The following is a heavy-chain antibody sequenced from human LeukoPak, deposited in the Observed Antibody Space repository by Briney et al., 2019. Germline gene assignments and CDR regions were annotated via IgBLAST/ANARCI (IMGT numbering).Heavy chain of an antibody. CDR3: GVGYCSSTSCYDAFDI. Sequence: GGSLRLSCAASGFTFDDYAMHWVRQAPGKGLEWVSLISWDGGSTYYADSVKGRFTISRDNSKNSLYLQMNSLRAEDTALYYCGVGYCSSTSCYDAFDIWGQGTMVTVSS. CDR1: GFTFDDYA. CDR2: ISWDGGST. D-gene: IGHD2-2*01. V-gene: IGHV3-43D*03. J-gene: IGHJ3*02.